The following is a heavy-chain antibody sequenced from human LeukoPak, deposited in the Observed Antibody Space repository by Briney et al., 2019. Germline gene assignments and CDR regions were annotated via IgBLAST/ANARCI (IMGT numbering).Heavy chain of an antibody. D-gene: IGHD3-22*01. CDR2: INPNSGDT. V-gene: IGHV1-2*02. CDR1: GYTFTGYY. CDR3: ASGYYDSSGYYLPSFDY. Sequence: GASVKVSCKASGYTFTGYYMHWVRQAPGQGLEWMGWINPNSGDTNYAQKFQGRVTMTRDTSISTAYMELSRLRSDDTAVYYCASGYYDSSGYYLPSFDYWGQGTLVTVSS. J-gene: IGHJ4*02.